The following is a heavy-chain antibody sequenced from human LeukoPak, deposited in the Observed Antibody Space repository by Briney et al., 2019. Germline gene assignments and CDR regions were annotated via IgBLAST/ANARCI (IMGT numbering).Heavy chain of an antibody. CDR2: INPNSGGT. Sequence: ASLKVSCKASGYTFTGYDMHWVRQAPGQGLEWMGGINPNSGGTNYAQKFQGRVTMTRDTSISTAYMELSRLRSDDTAVYYCARETCGSTSCYAVFDYWGQGTLVTVSS. V-gene: IGHV1-2*02. D-gene: IGHD2-2*01. CDR3: ARETCGSTSCYAVFDY. CDR1: GYTFTGYD. J-gene: IGHJ4*02.